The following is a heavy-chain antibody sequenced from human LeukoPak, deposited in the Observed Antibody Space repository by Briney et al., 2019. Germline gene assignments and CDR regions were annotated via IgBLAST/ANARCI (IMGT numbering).Heavy chain of an antibody. D-gene: IGHD6-6*01. Sequence: SETLSLTCAVSGYSISSGYYWGWIRQPPGKGLEWIGSIYHSGSTYYNPSLKSRVTISVDTSKNQFSLKLSSVTAAGTGAYCYARPPPPTTIIAAPYYFYNWGHGALVTVSS. V-gene: IGHV4-38-2*01. J-gene: IGHJ4*01. CDR1: GYSISSGYY. CDR3: ARPPPPTTIIAAPYYFYN. CDR2: IYHSGST.